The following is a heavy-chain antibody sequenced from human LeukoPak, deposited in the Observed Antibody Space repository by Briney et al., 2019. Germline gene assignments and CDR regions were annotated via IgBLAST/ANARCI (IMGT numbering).Heavy chain of an antibody. CDR1: GGTFRNYA. CDR2: IIPIFGTA. J-gene: IGHJ4*02. V-gene: IGHV1-69*06. D-gene: IGHD3-22*01. CDR3: AREDYYDNSGSLDY. Sequence: EASAKVSCKASGGTFRNYAINWVRQAPGQGLEWMGGIIPIFGTANYAQKFQGRVTITADKSTSTAYMDLSSLRSEDTAVYYCAREDYYDNSGSLDYWGQGTLVIVSS.